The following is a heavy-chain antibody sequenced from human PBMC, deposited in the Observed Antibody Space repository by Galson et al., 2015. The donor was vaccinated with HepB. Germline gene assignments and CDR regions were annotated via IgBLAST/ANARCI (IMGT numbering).Heavy chain of an antibody. CDR1: GFTFSSFE. D-gene: IGHD3-22*01. V-gene: IGHV3-48*03. CDR2: ISGNDNMI. CDR3: ARAARFESSGYYYFEQ. Sequence: SLRLSCAASGFTFSSFEMNWVRQAPGKGLEWVSYISGNDNMIFYADSVKGRFTISRDNAKNSLYLQMNSLRAEDTAVYYCARAARFESSGYYYFEQWGQGTLVTVSS. J-gene: IGHJ4*02.